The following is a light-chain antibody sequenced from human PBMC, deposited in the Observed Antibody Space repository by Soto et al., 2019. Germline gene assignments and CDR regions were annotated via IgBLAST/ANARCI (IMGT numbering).Light chain of an antibody. CDR2: AAS. Sequence: DIQMTQSPSSVSASVGDRVTITCRANQGISNWLAWYQQKLGEAPKLLIYAASSLQSGVPSRFVGRASGTDFTLTISSLLPEDFATYFCQQANSFPFSFGPGTKVDI. CDR1: QGISNW. J-gene: IGKJ3*01. CDR3: QQANSFPFS. V-gene: IGKV1-12*01.